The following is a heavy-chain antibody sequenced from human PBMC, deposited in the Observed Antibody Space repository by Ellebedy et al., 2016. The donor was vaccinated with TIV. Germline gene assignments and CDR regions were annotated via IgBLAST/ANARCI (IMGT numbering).Heavy chain of an antibody. CDR3: TRMALYSYGPPIDY. J-gene: IGHJ4*02. CDR2: IYSGGST. Sequence: GESLKISCAASGFTVSSNYMSWVRQAPGKGLEWVSVIYSGGSTYYADSVKGRFTISRDNSKNTLYLQMNSLRAEDTAVYYCTRMALYSYGPPIDYWGQGTLVTVSS. CDR1: GFTVSSNY. V-gene: IGHV3-66*01. D-gene: IGHD5-18*01.